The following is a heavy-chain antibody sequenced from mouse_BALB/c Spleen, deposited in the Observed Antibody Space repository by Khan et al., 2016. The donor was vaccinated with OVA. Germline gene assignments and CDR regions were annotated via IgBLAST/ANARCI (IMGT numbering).Heavy chain of an antibody. D-gene: IGHD2-4*01. Sequence: QVQLQQPGPGLVQPSQSLSITCTVSGFSLSNYSLHWVRQSPGKGLEWLGIIWSAGSTDYNAAFISRLTISKDNSRSQVFFKMNSLQPNDTAIYYGARRGYDYGRGALFAYWGQGTLVTVSA. CDR1: GFSLSNYS. CDR3: ARRGYDYGRGALFAY. CDR2: IWSAGST. J-gene: IGHJ3*01. V-gene: IGHV2-2*02.